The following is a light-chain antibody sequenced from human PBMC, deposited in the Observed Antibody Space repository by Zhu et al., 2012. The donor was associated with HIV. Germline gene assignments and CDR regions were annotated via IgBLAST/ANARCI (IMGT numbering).Light chain of an antibody. CDR3: QQYGSSPGGQD. J-gene: IGKJ4*01. V-gene: IGKV3-15*01. Sequence: EIVMTQSPATLSVSPGETATLSCRASHSVSSTLAWYQQKPGQAPRLLIYGAFTRATGIPARFSGRGSGTDFTLTISRLEPEDFAVYYCQQYGSSPGGQDFGGGTKVEIK. CDR1: HSVSST. CDR2: GAF.